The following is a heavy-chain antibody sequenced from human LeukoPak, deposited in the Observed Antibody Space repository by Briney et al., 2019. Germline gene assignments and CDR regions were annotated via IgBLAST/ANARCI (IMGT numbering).Heavy chain of an antibody. V-gene: IGHV3-33*01. J-gene: IGHJ5*02. CDR1: GFTFSSYC. CDR2: IWYDGSNK. D-gene: IGHD6-19*01. CDR3: ARDWMAVAGYENWFDP. Sequence: GGSLRLSCGACGFTFSSYCMHGVRQAPGKGLEWVAVIWYDGSNKYYADSVKGRFTISRDNSKNTLYLQMNRLRAEDTAVYYCARDWMAVAGYENWFDPWGQGTLVTVSS.